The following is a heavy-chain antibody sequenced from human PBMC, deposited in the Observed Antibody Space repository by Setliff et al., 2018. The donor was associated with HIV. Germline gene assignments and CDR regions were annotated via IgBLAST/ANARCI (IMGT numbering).Heavy chain of an antibody. Sequence: ASVKVSCKASGYSFSDYYIHWVRQAPGQGLEWMGIINPSGGSTSYAQKFQGRVTMTTDTSTSTAYMELRSLRSDDTAVYYCARGGLGQWLVVYYFDYWGQGTLVTVSS. CDR3: ARGGLGQWLVVYYFDY. CDR1: GYSFSDYY. D-gene: IGHD6-19*01. J-gene: IGHJ4*02. CDR2: INPSGGST. V-gene: IGHV1-46*01.